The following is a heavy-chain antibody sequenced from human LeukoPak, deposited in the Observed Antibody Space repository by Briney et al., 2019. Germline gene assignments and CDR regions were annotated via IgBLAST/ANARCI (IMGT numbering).Heavy chain of an antibody. CDR1: GGSITSDIFY. D-gene: IGHD4-23*01. Sequence: SETLSLTCSVSGGSITSDIFYWNWSRQHPGKGLEWIGSIHNSRGTSYNPSLESRLTISVDTSENQFFLKMSSVTAADTAMYYCGKVGGNSNSWGQGILVTVSS. J-gene: IGHJ4*02. V-gene: IGHV4-31*03. CDR2: IHNSRGT. CDR3: GKVGGNSNS.